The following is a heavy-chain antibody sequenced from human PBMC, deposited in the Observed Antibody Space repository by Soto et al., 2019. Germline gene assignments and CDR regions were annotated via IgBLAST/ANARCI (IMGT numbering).Heavy chain of an antibody. CDR3: ARAGSSRWTGAFDI. Sequence: GGSLRLSCAASGFTFSSYYMNWVRQAPGKGLEWVSSISSSSSYIYYADSVQGRFTISRDNAKNSLYLQMNSLRAEDTAVYYCARAGSSRWTGAFDIWGPGTMVTVS. V-gene: IGHV3-21*01. CDR1: GFTFSSYY. CDR2: ISSSSSYI. J-gene: IGHJ3*02. D-gene: IGHD6-13*01.